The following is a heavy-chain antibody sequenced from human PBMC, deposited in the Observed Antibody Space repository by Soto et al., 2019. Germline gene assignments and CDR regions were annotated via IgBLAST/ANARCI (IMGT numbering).Heavy chain of an antibody. CDR1: GYIFTSYY. Sequence: GASVKVSCKASGYIFTSYYIHWVRQAPGQGLEWMGWINPFDGSRMFAQSFQGRVTMTRDTSTSTVYMEVSSLISEDTAVYYCSRVDPGETSPFDHWG. J-gene: IGHJ4*01. CDR2: INPFDGSR. V-gene: IGHV1-46*03. D-gene: IGHD3-10*01. CDR3: SRVDPGETSPFDH.